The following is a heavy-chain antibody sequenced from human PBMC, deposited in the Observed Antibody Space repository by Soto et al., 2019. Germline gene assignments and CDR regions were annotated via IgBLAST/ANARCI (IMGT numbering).Heavy chain of an antibody. CDR2: ISWNSGTI. Sequence: EVQLVESGGGLVQPGRSLRLSCAASGFSFDDYAMNWVRQAPGKGLEWVSGISWNSGTIGYAESVKGRFTISRDNAKNSLYLQMNSLRAEDTALYYCAKSSYSGYAVNVFDIWGQGTMVTVSS. V-gene: IGHV3-9*01. CDR1: GFSFDDYA. CDR3: AKSSYSGYAVNVFDI. J-gene: IGHJ3*02. D-gene: IGHD5-12*01.